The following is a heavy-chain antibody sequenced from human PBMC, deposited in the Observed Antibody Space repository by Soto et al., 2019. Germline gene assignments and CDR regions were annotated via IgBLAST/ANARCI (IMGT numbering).Heavy chain of an antibody. J-gene: IGHJ6*02. V-gene: IGHV1-69*01. CDR1: GGTFSSYA. CDR3: ARRRIVVVVAATDYYGMDV. Sequence: VKVSCKASGGTFSSYAISWVRQAPGQGLEWMGGIIPIFGTANYAQKFQGRVTITADESTSTAYMELSSLRSEDTAVYYCARRRIVVVVAATDYYGMDVWGQGTTVTVSS. CDR2: IIPIFGTA. D-gene: IGHD2-15*01.